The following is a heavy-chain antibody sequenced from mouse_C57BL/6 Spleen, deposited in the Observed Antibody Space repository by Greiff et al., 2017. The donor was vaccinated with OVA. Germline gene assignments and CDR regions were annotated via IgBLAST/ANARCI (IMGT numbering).Heavy chain of an antibody. CDR1: GFTLSSYA. CDR2: ISDGGSYT. Sequence: EVKLMESGGCLVKPGGSLKLSFAASGFTLSSYAMSWVRQTPEKRLEWVATISDGGSYTYYPDNVKGRFTISRDNAKNNLYLQMSHLKSEDTAMYYCARGITTVVATRAMDYWGQGTSVTVSS. CDR3: ARGITTVVATRAMDY. V-gene: IGHV5-4*03. D-gene: IGHD1-1*01. J-gene: IGHJ4*01.